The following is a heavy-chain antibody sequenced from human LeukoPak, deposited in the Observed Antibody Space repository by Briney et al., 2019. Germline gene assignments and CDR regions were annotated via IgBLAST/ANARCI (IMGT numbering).Heavy chain of an antibody. Sequence: ASVKVSYKASGGTFSSYAISWVRQAPGQGLEWMGGIIPIFGTANYAQKFQGRVTITADESTSTAYMELSSLRSEDTAVYYCARDRIAAPGHFDYWGQGTLVTVSS. CDR1: GGTFSSYA. CDR2: IIPIFGTA. D-gene: IGHD6-13*01. CDR3: ARDRIAAPGHFDY. V-gene: IGHV1-69*13. J-gene: IGHJ4*02.